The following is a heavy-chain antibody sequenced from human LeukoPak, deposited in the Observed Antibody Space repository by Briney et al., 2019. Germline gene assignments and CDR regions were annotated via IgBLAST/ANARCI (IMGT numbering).Heavy chain of an antibody. Sequence: PGRSLRLSCAASGFTFNSYGMHWVRQAPGKGLEWVAAISHDGGKTYYGDSVKGRFTISRDNSENTLYLQMNSLRPEDTAMYYCAKDAGQWQNWNWFAPWGQGTLVIVSS. J-gene: IGHJ5*02. CDR2: ISHDGGKT. D-gene: IGHD6-19*01. CDR3: AKDAGQWQNWNWFAP. CDR1: GFTFNSYG. V-gene: IGHV3-30*18.